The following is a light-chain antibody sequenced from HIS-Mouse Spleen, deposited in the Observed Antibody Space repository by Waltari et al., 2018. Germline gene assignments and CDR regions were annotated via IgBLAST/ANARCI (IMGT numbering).Light chain of an antibody. CDR1: SGSIASNY. J-gene: IGLJ2*01. CDR2: EDN. V-gene: IGLV6-57*02. Sequence: NFMLTQPHSVSESPWKTVTISCTGSSGSIASNYVQWYQQRPGSAPTTLIYEDNQRPPGVPDRFSGSIDSSSNSASLTISGLKTEDEADYYCQSYDSSNVVFGGGTKLTVL. CDR3: QSYDSSNVV.